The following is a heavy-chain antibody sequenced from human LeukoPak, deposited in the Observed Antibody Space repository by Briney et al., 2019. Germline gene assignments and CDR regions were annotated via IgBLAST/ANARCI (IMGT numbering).Heavy chain of an antibody. CDR2: IYYSGST. CDR3: ARSLPQAKMYSSSWLFDY. V-gene: IGHV4-59*08. D-gene: IGHD6-13*01. J-gene: IGHJ4*02. Sequence: SETLSLTCTVSGGSISSYYWSWIRQPPGKGLEWIGYIYYSGSTNYNPSLKSRVTISVDTSKNQFSLKLSSVTAADTAVYYCARSLPQAKMYSSSWLFDYWGQGTLVTVSS. CDR1: GGSISSYY.